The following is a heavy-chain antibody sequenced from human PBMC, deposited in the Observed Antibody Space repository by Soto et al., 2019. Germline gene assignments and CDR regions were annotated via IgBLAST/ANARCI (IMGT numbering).Heavy chain of an antibody. D-gene: IGHD3-9*01. V-gene: IGHV4-4*07. CDR1: GRSMSGYY. CDR2: IYTSGTT. Sequence: SDTLSLTCTVSGRSMSGYYWSWIRQPAGERLEWIGRIYTSGTTDFNPSLKGRVTMSVDTSKNQFSLKLTSVTAADTALYYCAREDSYDTGYYVVWGQGTQVTVSS. CDR3: AREDSYDTGYYVV. J-gene: IGHJ4*02.